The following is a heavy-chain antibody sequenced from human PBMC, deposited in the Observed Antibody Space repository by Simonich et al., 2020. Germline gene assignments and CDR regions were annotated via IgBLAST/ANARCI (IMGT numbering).Heavy chain of an antibody. J-gene: IGHJ3*02. D-gene: IGHD7-27*01. CDR1: GYTFTGYY. V-gene: IGHV1-2*02. CDR2: INPNSGGT. Sequence: QVQLVQSGAEVKKPGASVKVSCKASGYTFTGYYMHWVRQAPGQGLGWMGVINPNSGGTNYAQKFQGRGTMTRDTSISTAYMELSRLRSDDTAVYYCARGRLTGDKGAFDIWGQGTMVTVSS. CDR3: ARGRLTGDKGAFDI.